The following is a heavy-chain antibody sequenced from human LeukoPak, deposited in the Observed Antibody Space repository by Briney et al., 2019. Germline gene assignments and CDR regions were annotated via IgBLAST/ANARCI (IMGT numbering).Heavy chain of an antibody. CDR1: GFTFSSYG. V-gene: IGHV3-30*19. CDR3: AREEVVVVAATRFLFDY. CDR2: IWYDGSNK. J-gene: IGHJ4*02. D-gene: IGHD2-15*01. Sequence: GRSLRLSCAASGFTFSSYGMHWVRQAPGKGLEWVAVIWYDGSNKYYADSVKGRFTISRDNSKNTLYLQMNSLRAEDTAVYYCAREEVVVVAATRFLFDYWGQGTLVTVSS.